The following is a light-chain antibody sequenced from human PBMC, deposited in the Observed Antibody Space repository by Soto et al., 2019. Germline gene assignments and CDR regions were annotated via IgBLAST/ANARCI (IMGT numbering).Light chain of an antibody. Sequence: QSALTQPASVSGSPGLSITISCTGTSSDIGGYNYVSWYQQHPGKAPKLMIYEVSNRPSGVSNRFSGSKSGNTASLTISGLQAEDEADYYCTSYTSSSTNYVFGTGTKLTVL. CDR1: SSDIGGYNY. CDR2: EVS. CDR3: TSYTSSSTNYV. V-gene: IGLV2-14*01. J-gene: IGLJ1*01.